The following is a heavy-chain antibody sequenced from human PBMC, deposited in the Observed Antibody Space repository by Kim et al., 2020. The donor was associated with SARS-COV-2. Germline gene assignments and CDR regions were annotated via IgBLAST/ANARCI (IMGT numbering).Heavy chain of an antibody. D-gene: IGHD3-22*01. J-gene: IGHJ4*02. V-gene: IGHV3-30-3*01. CDR2: ISYDGSNK. CDR3: ARGKVYYYDSSGYY. Sequence: GGSLRLSCAASGFTFSSYAMHWVRQAPGKGLEWVAVISYDGSNKYYADSVKGRFTISRDNSKNTLYLQMNSLRAEDTAVYYCARGKVYYYDSSGYYWGQGTLVTVSS. CDR1: GFTFSSYA.